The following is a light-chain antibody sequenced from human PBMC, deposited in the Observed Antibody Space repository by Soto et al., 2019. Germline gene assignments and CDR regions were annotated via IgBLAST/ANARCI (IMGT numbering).Light chain of an antibody. CDR2: KAS. CDR3: QHYNGYPLT. J-gene: IGKJ4*01. Sequence: DIHMTQSPSTLSASVGDRVTFSCRASQSLNNCLAWYQQKPGKAPKLLIYKASTLDSGVPSRFSGSGAGTEFSLTISSLQPDDIATYYCQHYNGYPLTFGGGTKVDIK. CDR1: QSLNNC. V-gene: IGKV1-5*03.